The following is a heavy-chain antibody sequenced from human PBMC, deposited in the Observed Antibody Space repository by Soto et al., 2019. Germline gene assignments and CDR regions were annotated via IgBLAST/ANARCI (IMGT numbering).Heavy chain of an antibody. CDR1: GDTFTSYA. CDR3: ARVEGYYDSSGYYYSWFDP. V-gene: IGHV1-3*01. Sequence: ASVKVSCKASGDTFTSYAMHWVRQAPGQRLEWMGWINAGNGNTKYSQKFQGRVTITRDTSASTAYMELSSLRSEDTAVYYCARVEGYYDSSGYYYSWFDPWGQGTLVTVSS. J-gene: IGHJ5*02. D-gene: IGHD3-22*01. CDR2: INAGNGNT.